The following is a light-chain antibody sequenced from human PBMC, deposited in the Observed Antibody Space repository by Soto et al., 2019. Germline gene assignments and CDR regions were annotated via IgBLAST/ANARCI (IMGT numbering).Light chain of an antibody. CDR3: QQYHTWTTT. CDR1: QGVSRK. Sequence: IVMTQSQANLSVAPGEKLTFSCRASQGVSRKLAWYQQKPGQAPRLLISGASTGATGIPARFSGSGSGTEFTLTISSLQSEDCAIYYCQQYHTWTTTLGGGAKV. V-gene: IGKV3-15*01. J-gene: IGKJ4*01. CDR2: GAS.